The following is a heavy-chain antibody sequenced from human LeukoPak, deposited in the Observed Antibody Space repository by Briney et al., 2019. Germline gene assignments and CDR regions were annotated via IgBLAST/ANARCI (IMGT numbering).Heavy chain of an antibody. CDR2: IYSGGST. D-gene: IGHD3-22*01. CDR3: ARDSSGYIDY. Sequence: GGSLRLSCAASGFTASSNYMSWVCQAPGKGLEWVSVIYSGGSTYYADSVKGRFTISRDNSKNTLYLQMNSLRAEDTAVYYCARDSSGYIDYWGQGTLVTVSS. J-gene: IGHJ4*02. V-gene: IGHV3-66*01. CDR1: GFTASSNY.